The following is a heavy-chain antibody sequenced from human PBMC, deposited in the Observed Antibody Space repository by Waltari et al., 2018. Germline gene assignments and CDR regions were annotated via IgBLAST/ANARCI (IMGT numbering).Heavy chain of an antibody. CDR1: GGSFSGYY. V-gene: IGHV4-34*01. D-gene: IGHD3-22*01. Sequence: QVQLQQWGAGLLKPSETLSLTCAVYGGSFSGYYWSWIRQPPGTGLEWIGEINHSGRTNYNPSLKSRVTISVDTSKNQFSLKLSSVTAADTAVYYCARATYYYDSSGYYYGGYYYYYGMDVWGQGTTVTVSS. CDR2: INHSGRT. CDR3: ARATYYYDSSGYYYGGYYYYYGMDV. J-gene: IGHJ6*02.